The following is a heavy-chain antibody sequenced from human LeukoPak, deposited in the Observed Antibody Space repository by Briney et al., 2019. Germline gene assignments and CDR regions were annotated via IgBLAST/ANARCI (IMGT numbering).Heavy chain of an antibody. CDR1: GFTFSSYA. D-gene: IGHD2-2*01. CDR3: ARGYCSSTSCRTDYYYYGMDV. CDR2: ISYDGSNK. V-gene: IGHV3-30-3*01. J-gene: IGHJ6*02. Sequence: PGRSLRLSCAASGFTFSSYAMHWVRQAPGKGLEWVAVISYDGSNKYYADSVKGRFTISRDNSKNTLYLQMNSLRAEDTAVYYCARGYCSSTSCRTDYYYYGMDVWGQGTTVTVSS.